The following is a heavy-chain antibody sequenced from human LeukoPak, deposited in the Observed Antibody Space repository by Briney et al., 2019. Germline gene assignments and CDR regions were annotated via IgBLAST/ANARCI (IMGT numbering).Heavy chain of an antibody. CDR1: GFTVSSNH. D-gene: IGHD1-1*01. Sequence: GGSLRLSCAASGFTVSSNHMSWVRQAPGKGLEWVSVIYSGGSTDYADSVKGRFTISRDNLKNTLYLQMNSLRAEDTAVYYCARGPAGYNWGQGTLVTFST. V-gene: IGHV3-53*01. CDR3: ARGPAGYN. J-gene: IGHJ4*02. CDR2: IYSGGST.